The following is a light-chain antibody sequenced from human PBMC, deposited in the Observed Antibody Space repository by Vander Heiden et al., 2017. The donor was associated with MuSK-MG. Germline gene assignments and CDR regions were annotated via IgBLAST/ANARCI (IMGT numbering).Light chain of an antibody. CDR3: QVWDSNSDHVV. CDR1: NIGRKS. CDR2: YAS. Sequence: SYVLTQPPSVSVAPGETARIPCGGNNIGRKSVRWYQQKPGQAPVPGIYYASDRPSGIAERFSGSNSGNTATLTISRVEAGDEAGYYCQVWDSNSDHVVFGGGTKLPVL. V-gene: IGLV3-21*04. J-gene: IGLJ2*01.